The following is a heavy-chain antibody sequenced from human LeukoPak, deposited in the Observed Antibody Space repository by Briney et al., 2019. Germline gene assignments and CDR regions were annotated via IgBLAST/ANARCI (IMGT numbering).Heavy chain of an antibody. D-gene: IGHD3-3*01. V-gene: IGHV1-69*13. CDR2: IIPIFGTA. Sequence: SVKVSCKASGGTFSSYAISWVRQAPGQGLEWMGGIIPIFGTANYAQKFQGRVTITADESTSTAYMELSSLRSEDTAVYYCARQQKNDFWSGLDYWGQGTLVTVSS. CDR3: ARQQKNDFWSGLDY. J-gene: IGHJ4*02. CDR1: GGTFSSYA.